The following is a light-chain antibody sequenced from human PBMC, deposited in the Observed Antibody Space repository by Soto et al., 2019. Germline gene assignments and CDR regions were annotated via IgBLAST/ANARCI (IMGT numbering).Light chain of an antibody. J-gene: IGLJ1*01. CDR3: QSFDNSLSGFYV. Sequence: QSVLTQTPSVSGAPGQTITISCTGTDSNIGAGYDVHWYQHLPGRAPKLLIFGNAHRPSGVPDRFSGSKSGTSASLAITGLQPEYEADYYCQSFDNSLSGFYVFGSGTKLTVL. CDR1: DSNIGAGYD. CDR2: GNA. V-gene: IGLV1-40*01.